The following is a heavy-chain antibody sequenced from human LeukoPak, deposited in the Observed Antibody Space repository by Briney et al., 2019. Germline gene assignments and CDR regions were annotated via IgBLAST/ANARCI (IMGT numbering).Heavy chain of an antibody. V-gene: IGHV4-61*02. J-gene: IGHJ3*02. CDR3: ARVSLLWFGELSGIDAFDI. D-gene: IGHD3-10*01. CDR1: GGSISSGSYY. Sequence: SETLSLTCTVSGGSISSGSYYWSWIRQPAEKGLEWIGRIYTSGSTNYNPSLKSRVTISVDTSKNQFSLKLSSVTAADTAVYYCARVSLLWFGELSGIDAFDIWGQGTMVTVSS. CDR2: IYTSGST.